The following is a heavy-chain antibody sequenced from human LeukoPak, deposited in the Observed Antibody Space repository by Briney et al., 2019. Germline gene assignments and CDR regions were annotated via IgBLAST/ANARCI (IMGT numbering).Heavy chain of an antibody. CDR2: IGSSGTTI. CDR3: ARGYSSGWYDANFDL. D-gene: IGHD6-19*01. Sequence: GGSLRLSCAASGFTFNIYEMIWVRQAPGKGLEWASYIGSSGTTIYYADSAKGRFTISRDNPKNSLYLQVNSLRAEDTAVYYCARGYSSGWYDANFDLWGRGTLVTVSS. J-gene: IGHJ2*01. V-gene: IGHV3-48*03. CDR1: GFTFNIYE.